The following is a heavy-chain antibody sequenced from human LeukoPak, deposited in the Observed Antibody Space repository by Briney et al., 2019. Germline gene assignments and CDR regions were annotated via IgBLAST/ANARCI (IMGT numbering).Heavy chain of an antibody. D-gene: IGHD3-10*01. CDR3: ARGLISYYGSGSYYRIDY. Sequence: SETQSLTCAVYGGSFSGNYWSWIRQPPGKGLEWIGEINHSGSTNYNPSLKSRVTISVDTSKNQFSLKLSSVTAADTAVYYCARGLISYYGSGSYYRIDYWGQGTLVNVSS. CDR2: INHSGST. V-gene: IGHV4-34*01. J-gene: IGHJ4*02. CDR1: GGSFSGNY.